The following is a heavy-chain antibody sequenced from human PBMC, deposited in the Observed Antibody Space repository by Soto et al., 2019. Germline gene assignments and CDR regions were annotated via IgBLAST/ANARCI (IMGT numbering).Heavy chain of an antibody. D-gene: IGHD5-12*01. V-gene: IGHV3-23*01. J-gene: IGHJ5*02. CDR1: VCIVSTYS. Sequence: WGSXRLSGVSAVCIVSTYSSTLLRHAPGKGLECVSAITGSGSGTYYADSVKGRFNISRDNPKNTVYLQMNSLRAEDTAIYYCAKDDSGYGETNWVGPWGQRSLV. CDR3: AKDDSGYGETNWVGP. CDR2: ITGSGSGT.